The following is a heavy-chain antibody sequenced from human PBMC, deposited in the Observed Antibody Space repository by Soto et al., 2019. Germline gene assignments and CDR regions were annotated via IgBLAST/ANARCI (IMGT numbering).Heavy chain of an antibody. CDR1: GFTFSSYG. CDR3: ARDQRVVGATIDGMDV. V-gene: IGHV3-33*01. Sequence: GGSLRLSCAASGFTFSSYGMHWVRQAPGKGLEWVAVIWYDGSNKYYADSVKGRFTISRDNSKNTLYLQMNSLRAEDTAVYYCARDQRVVGATIDGMDVWGQGTTVTVSS. CDR2: IWYDGSNK. J-gene: IGHJ6*02. D-gene: IGHD1-26*01.